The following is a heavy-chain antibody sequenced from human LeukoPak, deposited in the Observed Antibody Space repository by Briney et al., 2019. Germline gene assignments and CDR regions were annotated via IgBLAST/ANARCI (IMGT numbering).Heavy chain of an antibody. J-gene: IGHJ6*03. CDR1: GFTLSNYW. Sequence: GGSLRLSCAASGFTLSNYWMSWVRQAPGKGLEWVANIKQDGSEKFYVDSVKGRFTISRDNAKNSLYLQMNSLRAEDTAVYYCARHYYMDVWGKGTTVTVSS. V-gene: IGHV3-7*01. CDR3: ARHYYMDV. CDR2: IKQDGSEK.